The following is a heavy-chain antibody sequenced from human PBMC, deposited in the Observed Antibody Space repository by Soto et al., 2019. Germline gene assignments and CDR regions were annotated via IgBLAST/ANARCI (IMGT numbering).Heavy chain of an antibody. CDR3: ARTLYSYGPRFDY. J-gene: IGHJ4*02. Sequence: LEILSLTCTVSGGSIISYYWSWIRQPPGKGLEWIGYIYYSGSTNYNPSLKSRVTISVDTSKNQFSLKLSSVTAADTAVYYCARTLYSYGPRFDYWGQGTLVTVSS. CDR1: GGSIISYY. D-gene: IGHD5-18*01. CDR2: IYYSGST. V-gene: IGHV4-59*01.